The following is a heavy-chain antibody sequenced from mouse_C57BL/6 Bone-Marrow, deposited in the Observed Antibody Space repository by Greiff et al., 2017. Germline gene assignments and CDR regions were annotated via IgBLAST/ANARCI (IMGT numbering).Heavy chain of an antibody. J-gene: IGHJ4*01. CDR3: ARELAYYDYYAMDY. V-gene: IGHV5-4*01. CDR2: ISDGGSYN. CDR1: GFTFSSYA. Sequence: EVKLMESGGGLVKPGGSLKLSCAASGFTFSSYAMSWVRQTPEKRLEWVATISDGGSYNYYPDNAKGRFTISRDNAKNNLYLQMSHLKSEDTAMYYCARELAYYDYYAMDYWGQGTSVTVSS. D-gene: IGHD1-1*01.